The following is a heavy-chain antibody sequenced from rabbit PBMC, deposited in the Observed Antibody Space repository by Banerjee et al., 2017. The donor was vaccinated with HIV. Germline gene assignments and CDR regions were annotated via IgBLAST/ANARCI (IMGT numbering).Heavy chain of an antibody. D-gene: IGHD8-1*01. V-gene: IGHV1S40*01. J-gene: IGHJ4*01. Sequence: QSLEESGGDLVKPGASLTVTCTASGFSFSRSYYMWWVRQAPGKGLEWIACIYSSSGRTYYASWTKGRFTISKTSSTTVTLQMTSLTAADTATYFCARDAGSSYDLWGPGTLVTVS. CDR2: IYSSSGRT. CDR1: GFSFSRSYY. CDR3: ARDAGSSYDL.